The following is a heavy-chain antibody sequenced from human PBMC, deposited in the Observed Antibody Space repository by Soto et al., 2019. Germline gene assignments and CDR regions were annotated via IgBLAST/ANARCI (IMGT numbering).Heavy chain of an antibody. CDR2: IIPIFNSA. Sequence: QVQLVQSGAEVKRPGSSVKVSCKASGGTFNNYALSWVRQAPGQGLEWVGGIIPIFNSANYAQKFQGRVTLTADAFTTTAYMELRSLRPDDTAVYYCASEVTVASYSFDFWGQGTLVTVSS. J-gene: IGHJ4*02. V-gene: IGHV1-69*01. D-gene: IGHD5-12*01. CDR3: ASEVTVASYSFDF. CDR1: GGTFNNYA.